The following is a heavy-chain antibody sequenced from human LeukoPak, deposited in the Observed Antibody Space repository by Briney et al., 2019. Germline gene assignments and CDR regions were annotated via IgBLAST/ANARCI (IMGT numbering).Heavy chain of an antibody. V-gene: IGHV5-10-1*01. Sequence: GESLKISCKGSGYSFTNYWISWVRQMPGKGLEWMGRIDPRDSYTKYSPSFEGHVTISVDKSISHAFLQWNSLKASDTAIYYCATGASKVTTDFANYWGQGTQVAVSS. D-gene: IGHD4-17*01. CDR2: IDPRDSYT. CDR3: ATGASKVTTDFANY. J-gene: IGHJ1*01. CDR1: GYSFTNYW.